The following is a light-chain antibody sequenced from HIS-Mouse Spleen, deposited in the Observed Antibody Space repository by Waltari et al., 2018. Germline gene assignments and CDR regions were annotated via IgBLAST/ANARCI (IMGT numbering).Light chain of an antibody. CDR2: EDS. Sequence: SYELTQPPSVSVSPGQTARITCSGDALPKTYAYWYQQKSGQAPVLVIYEDSKRPSGIPVGFSCSSSGKMATLTISGAQVEDEADYYCYSTNSSGNHRVFGGGTKLTVL. CDR3: YSTNSSGNHRV. CDR1: ALPKTY. J-gene: IGLJ2*01. V-gene: IGLV3-10*01.